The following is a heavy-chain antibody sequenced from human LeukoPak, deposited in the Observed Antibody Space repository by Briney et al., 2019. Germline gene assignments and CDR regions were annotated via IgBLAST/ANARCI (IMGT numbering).Heavy chain of an antibody. CDR2: ITSKSYEGTT. V-gene: IGHV3-15*01. D-gene: IGHD4-17*01. Sequence: QPGGSLRLSCTASGFTFSTAFMNWVRQAPGKGLEWVSRITSKSYEGTTDYAAPVKGRFTISRDDSKNTLYLQMNSLEIEDTAVYYCSTAFYGAPLAWGQGTLVTVSS. CDR1: GFTFSTAF. J-gene: IGHJ5*02. CDR3: STAFYGAPLA.